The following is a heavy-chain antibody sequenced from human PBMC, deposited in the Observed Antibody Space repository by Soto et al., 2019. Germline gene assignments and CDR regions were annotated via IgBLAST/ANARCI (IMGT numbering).Heavy chain of an antibody. Sequence: GESLRLSCAASGFTFSSYAMTWVRQAPGKGLEWVSSISVSGDNTYYADSVKGRFTISRDNSKNTFYLQMSSLRADDTAEYYCAKAGTHSYFDYWGQGTLVTVSS. V-gene: IGHV3-23*01. CDR1: GFTFSSYA. CDR2: ISVSGDNT. CDR3: AKAGTHSYFDY. D-gene: IGHD1-1*01. J-gene: IGHJ4*02.